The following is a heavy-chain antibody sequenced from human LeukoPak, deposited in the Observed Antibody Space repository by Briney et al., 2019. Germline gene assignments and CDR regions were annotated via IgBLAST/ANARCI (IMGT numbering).Heavy chain of an antibody. D-gene: IGHD3-9*01. CDR2: IYYSGST. V-gene: IGHV4-39*01. Sequence: WVRQAPGKGLEWIGSIYYSGSTYYDPSLKSRVTISVDTSKNQFSLRLSSVTAADTAAYYCARISNDWPHYYMDVWGKGTTVIVSS. J-gene: IGHJ6*03. CDR3: ARISNDWPHYYMDV.